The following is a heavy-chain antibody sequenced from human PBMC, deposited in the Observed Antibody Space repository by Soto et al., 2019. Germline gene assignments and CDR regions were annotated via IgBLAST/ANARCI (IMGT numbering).Heavy chain of an antibody. CDR3: ARLEGLATISYYFDF. CDR1: DDSINSDKYY. V-gene: IGHV4-39*01. CDR2: VYYRGNA. J-gene: IGHJ4*02. Sequence: KPSETLSLTCSVSDDSINSDKYYWGWIRQPPGKGLEWIGSVYYRGNAYYNPSLQTRVTISLDKSKSQFSLKLNSVTAADSAVYFCARLEGLATISYYFDFWGPGALDTVSS. D-gene: IGHD3-9*01.